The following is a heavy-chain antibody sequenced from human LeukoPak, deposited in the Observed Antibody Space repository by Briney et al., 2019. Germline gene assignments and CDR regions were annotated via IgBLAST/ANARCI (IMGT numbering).Heavy chain of an antibody. Sequence: GGSLRLSCAASGFTFSSYAMSWVRQAPGKGLEWVSAISGSGGSTYYADSVKGRFSISRDNSKNTLYLQMNSLRAEDTAVYYCAKDQRTMIVPGAFDIWGQGTMVPSLQ. D-gene: IGHD3-22*01. CDR3: AKDQRTMIVPGAFDI. J-gene: IGHJ3*02. CDR2: ISGSGGST. CDR1: GFTFSSYA. V-gene: IGHV3-23*01.